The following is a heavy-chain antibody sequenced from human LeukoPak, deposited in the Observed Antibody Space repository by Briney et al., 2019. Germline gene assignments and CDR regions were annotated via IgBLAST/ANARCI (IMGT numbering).Heavy chain of an antibody. CDR1: GFTFSSYG. CDR2: ISYDGSNK. J-gene: IGHJ4*02. D-gene: IGHD3-9*01. Sequence: PGGSLRLSCAASGFTFSSYGMHWVRQAPGKGLEWVAFISYDGSNKYYADSVKGRFTISRDHSKNTLYLQMNSLRAEDTAVYYCAKEIYDVLTGYCPDYWGEGTLVTVSS. CDR3: AKEIYDVLTGYCPDY. V-gene: IGHV3-30*18.